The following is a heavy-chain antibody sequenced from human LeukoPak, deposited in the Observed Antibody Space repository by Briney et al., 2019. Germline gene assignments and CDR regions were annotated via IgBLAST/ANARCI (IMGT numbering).Heavy chain of an antibody. CDR2: IYHTGST. J-gene: IGHJ4*02. CDR1: GYSITSGYH. V-gene: IGHV4-38-2*01. Sequence: SETLSLTCGVSGYSITSGYHWGWIRQPPGKGLEWIGNIYHTGSTYYNPSLKSRVTISVDTSKNQFSLQLSSVTAADAAVYYCARRGLSYYYDSSGYHIDYWGQGTLVTVSS. CDR3: ARRGLSYYYDSSGYHIDY. D-gene: IGHD3-22*01.